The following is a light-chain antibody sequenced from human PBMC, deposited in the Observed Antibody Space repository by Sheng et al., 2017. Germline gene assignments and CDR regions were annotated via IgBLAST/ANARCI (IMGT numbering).Light chain of an antibody. CDR1: SSNIGSNP. V-gene: IGLV1-44*01. J-gene: IGLJ1*01. CDR2: SNS. Sequence: QSVLTQPPSASETPGQRLTISCSGSSSNIGSNPVNWYQQLPGTAPKLLIYSNSQRPSGVPDRFSGSQSGTSASLAISGLQSEDEADYYCAAWDDSLNGLYVFGTGTKVTVL. CDR3: AAWDDSLNGLYV.